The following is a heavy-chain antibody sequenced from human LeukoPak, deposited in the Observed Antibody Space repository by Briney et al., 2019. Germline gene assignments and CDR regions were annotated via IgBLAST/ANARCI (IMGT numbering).Heavy chain of an antibody. CDR2: IKSKTDGGTT. D-gene: IGHD6-13*01. CDR1: GFTFSNAW. J-gene: IGHJ4*02. V-gene: IGHV3-15*01. CDR3: TDGYSSSRLSRDWGYYFGY. Sequence: GGSLRLSCAASGFTFSNAWMSWVRQAPGKGLEWVGRIKSKTDGGTTDYAAPVKGRFTISRDDSKNTLYLQMNSLKTEDTAVYYCTDGYSSSRLSRDWGYYFGYWGQGTLVTVSS.